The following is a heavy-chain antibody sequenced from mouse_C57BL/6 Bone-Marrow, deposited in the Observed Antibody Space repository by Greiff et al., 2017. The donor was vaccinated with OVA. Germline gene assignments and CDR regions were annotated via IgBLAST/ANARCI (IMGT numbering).Heavy chain of an antibody. CDR1: GYAFSSSW. Sequence: QVQLQQSGPELVKPGASVKISCKASGYAFSSSWMNWVKQRPGKGLEWIGRIYPGDGDTNYNGKFKGKATLTADKSSSTAYMQLSSLTSEDSAVYFCARLSYYSNYERGYYAMDYWGQGTSVTVSS. J-gene: IGHJ4*01. V-gene: IGHV1-82*01. CDR2: IYPGDGDT. CDR3: ARLSYYSNYERGYYAMDY. D-gene: IGHD2-5*01.